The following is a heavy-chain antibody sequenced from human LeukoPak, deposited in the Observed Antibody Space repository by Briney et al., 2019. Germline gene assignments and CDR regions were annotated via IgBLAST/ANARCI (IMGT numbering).Heavy chain of an antibody. CDR2: IYYSGST. J-gene: IGHJ4*02. V-gene: IGHV4-39*01. Sequence: SETLSLTCTVSGGSISSSSYYWGWIRQPPGKGLEWIGSIYYSGSTYYNPSLKSRVTISVDTSKNQFSLKLSSVTAADTAVYYCASFMVRGSFFDYWGQGTLVTVSS. CDR1: GGSISSSSYY. D-gene: IGHD3-10*01. CDR3: ASFMVRGSFFDY.